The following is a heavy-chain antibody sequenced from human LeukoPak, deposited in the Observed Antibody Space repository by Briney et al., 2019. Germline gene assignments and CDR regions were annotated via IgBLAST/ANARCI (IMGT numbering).Heavy chain of an antibody. CDR1: GFTFSSYA. Sequence: TGGSLRLSCAASGFTFSSYAMHWVRQAPGKGLEWVAVISYDGSNKYYADSVKGRFTISRDNAKKSLYVQMNSLRAEDTALYYCAREYYGSGSYYNVGYWGQGTLVTVSS. J-gene: IGHJ4*02. CDR3: AREYYGSGSYYNVGY. CDR2: ISYDGSNK. V-gene: IGHV3-30-3*01. D-gene: IGHD3-10*01.